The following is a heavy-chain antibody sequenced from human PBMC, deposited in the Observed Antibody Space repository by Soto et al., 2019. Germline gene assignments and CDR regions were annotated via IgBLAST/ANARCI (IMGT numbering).Heavy chain of an antibody. D-gene: IGHD2-8*02. CDR3: ASHFTGVLVLGTSPPGGDNYGWDV. Sequence: QVQLVQSGAEVKKPGSSVKVSCKASGGTFSRYTFTWVRQAPGQGLEWMGRIIPILDIPNYAQNFQGRVTITADKSKSKAYMELSSLTSDDTAGYYGASHFTGVLVLGTSPPGGDNYGWDVWGQGTTVTVSS. CDR2: IIPILDIP. V-gene: IGHV1-69*02. CDR1: GGTFSRYT. J-gene: IGHJ6*02.